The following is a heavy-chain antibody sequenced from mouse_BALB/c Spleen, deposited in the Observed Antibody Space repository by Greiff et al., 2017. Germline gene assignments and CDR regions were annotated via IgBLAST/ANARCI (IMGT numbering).Heavy chain of an antibody. CDR2: ISYSGST. V-gene: IGHV3-8*02. J-gene: IGHJ4*01. D-gene: IGHD1-1*01. CDR3: ARWGSSYVYYYAMDY. CDR1: GDSITSGY. Sequence: EVQLQESGPSLVKPSQTLSRTCSVTGDSITSGYWNWIRKFPGNKLEYMGYISYSGSTYYNPSLKSRISITRDTSKNQYYLQLNSVTTEDTATYYCARWGSSYVYYYAMDYWGQGTSVTVSS.